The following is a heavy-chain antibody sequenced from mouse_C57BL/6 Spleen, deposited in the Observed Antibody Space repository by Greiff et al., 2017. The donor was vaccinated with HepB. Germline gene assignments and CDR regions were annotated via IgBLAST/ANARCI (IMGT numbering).Heavy chain of an antibody. V-gene: IGHV1-42*01. CDR1: GYSFTGYY. D-gene: IGHD1-1*01. J-gene: IGHJ2*01. CDR2: INPSTGGT. CDR3: ARGTTGRYFDY. Sequence: EVQLQQSGPELVKPGASVKISCKASGYSFTGYYMNWVKQSPEKSLEWIGEINPSTGGTTYNQKFKAKATLTVDKSSSTAYMQLKSLTSEDSAVYYCARGTTGRYFDYWGQGTTLTVSS.